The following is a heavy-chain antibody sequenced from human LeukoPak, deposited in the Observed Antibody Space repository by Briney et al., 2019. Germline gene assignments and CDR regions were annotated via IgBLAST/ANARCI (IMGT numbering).Heavy chain of an antibody. V-gene: IGHV6-1*01. D-gene: IGHD6-19*01. CDR3: ARSSGWFDY. CDR2: TFYRSKWHY. J-gene: IGHJ5*01. Sequence: SQTLSVTCTISGDSVSSNNAAWNWIRQSPSRGLEWLGRTFYRSKWHYDYALSVKSRITINSDTSRNQFSLQLSSVTPEDTAVYYCARSSGWFDYWGQGTLVTVSS. CDR1: GDSVSSNNAA.